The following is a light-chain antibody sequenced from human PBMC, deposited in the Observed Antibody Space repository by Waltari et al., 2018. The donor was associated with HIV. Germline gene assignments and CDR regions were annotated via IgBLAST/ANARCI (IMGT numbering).Light chain of an antibody. CDR1: SLRSYY. Sequence: SSELTPDPAVSVALGQTVRITCQGDSLRSYYASWYQQKPGQAPLLVIYGKTNRPSGIPDRFSGSSSGNTASLTITGAQAEDEADYYCNSRDSSGNYVFGTGTKVTVL. CDR3: NSRDSSGNYV. J-gene: IGLJ1*01. V-gene: IGLV3-19*01. CDR2: GKT.